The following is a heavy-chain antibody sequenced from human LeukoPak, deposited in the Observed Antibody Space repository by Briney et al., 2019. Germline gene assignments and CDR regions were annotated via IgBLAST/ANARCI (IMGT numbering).Heavy chain of an antibody. CDR3: ASLYCSGGSCHIDY. CDR1: GGSISSYS. CDR2: IYYSGST. J-gene: IGHJ4*02. Sequence: PSETLSLTCTVSGGSISSYSWSWIRQPPGKGLEWIGYIYYSGSTNYNPSLKSRVTISVDTSKNQFSLKLSSVTAADTAVYYCASLYCSGGSCHIDYWGQGTLVTVSS. D-gene: IGHD2-15*01. V-gene: IGHV4-59*08.